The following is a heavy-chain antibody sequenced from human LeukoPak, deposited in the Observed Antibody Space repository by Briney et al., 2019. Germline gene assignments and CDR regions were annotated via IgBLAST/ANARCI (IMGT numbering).Heavy chain of an antibody. V-gene: IGHV3-23*01. Sequence: GSLRLSCAASGFTFSTYAMTWVRQAPGKGLEWVSAISGNGGSTYSADSVKGRFTISRDNSKNTLYLQMNSLTAEDTAVYYCASGPVVPSATYFFDYWGQGTLVVVSS. CDR3: ASGPVVPSATYFFDY. CDR2: ISGNGGST. CDR1: GFTFSTYA. J-gene: IGHJ4*02. D-gene: IGHD2-2*01.